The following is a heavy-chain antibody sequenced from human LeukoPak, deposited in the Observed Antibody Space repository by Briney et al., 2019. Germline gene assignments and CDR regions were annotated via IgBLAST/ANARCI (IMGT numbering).Heavy chain of an antibody. CDR1: GGSFSGYY. CDR2: INHSGST. D-gene: IGHD3-10*01. J-gene: IGHJ4*02. V-gene: IGHV4-34*01. CDR3: ARDVGYYGSGSEY. Sequence: SETLSLTCAVYGGSFSGYYWSWIRQPPGKGLEWIGEINHSGSTYYNPSLKSRVTISVDTSKKQFSLKLSSVTAADTAVYYCARDVGYYGSGSEYWGQGTLVTVSS.